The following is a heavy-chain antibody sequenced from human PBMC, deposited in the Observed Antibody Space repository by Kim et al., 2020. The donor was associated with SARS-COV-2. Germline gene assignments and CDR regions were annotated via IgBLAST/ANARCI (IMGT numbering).Heavy chain of an antibody. D-gene: IGHD3-9*01. CDR1: GFTFSSYS. J-gene: IGHJ6*02. CDR3: ARDIRLRYFDWLGRMDV. CDR2: ISSSSSTI. V-gene: IGHV3-48*02. Sequence: GGSLRLSCAASGFTFSSYSMNWVRQAPGKGLEWVTYISSSSSTIYYADSVKGRFTISRDNAKNSLYLQMNSLRDEDTAVYYCARDIRLRYFDWLGRMDVWGQGTTVTVSS.